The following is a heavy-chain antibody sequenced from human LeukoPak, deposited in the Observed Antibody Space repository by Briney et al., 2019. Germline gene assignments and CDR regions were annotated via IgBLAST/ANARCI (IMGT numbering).Heavy chain of an antibody. CDR3: ASNGAAAGTHYFQY. V-gene: IGHV5-51*01. D-gene: IGHD6-13*01. CDR2: IYPGDSDT. CDR1: GFRFSNYW. J-gene: IGHJ1*01. Sequence: GESLKISCKGSGFRFSNYWLGWVRQLPGKGLEWMGIIYPGDSDTRYSPSFQGQVTISADKSIYTAYLQWSSLKASDTAMYYCASNGAAAGTHYFQYWGQGTLVTVSS.